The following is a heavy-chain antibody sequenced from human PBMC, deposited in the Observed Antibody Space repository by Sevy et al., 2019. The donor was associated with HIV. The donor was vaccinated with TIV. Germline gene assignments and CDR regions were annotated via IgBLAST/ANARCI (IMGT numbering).Heavy chain of an antibody. CDR2: ISYEGTET. V-gene: IGHV3-30-3*01. CDR1: GFAFSTHA. D-gene: IGHD2-2*01. Sequence: GGSLRLSCAASGFAFSTHAMHWVRQAPGKGLEWVAVISYEGTETFYAASVEGRFTISRDNSKNMLSLQINSLRPEDTAWYYCARDGGNSVKWYPLYWGHGTLVTVSS. CDR3: ARDGGNSVKWYPLY. J-gene: IGHJ4*01.